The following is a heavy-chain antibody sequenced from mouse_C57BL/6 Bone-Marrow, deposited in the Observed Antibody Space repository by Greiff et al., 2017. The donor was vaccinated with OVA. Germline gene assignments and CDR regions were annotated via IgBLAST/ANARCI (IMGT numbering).Heavy chain of an antibody. J-gene: IGHJ3*01. CDR1: GFTFSSYG. CDR3: ARQTYYGSSSWFAY. CDR2: ISSGGSYT. D-gene: IGHD1-1*01. V-gene: IGHV5-6*02. Sequence: EVMLVESRGDLVKPGGSLKLSCAASGFTFSSYGMSWVRQTPDKRLEWVATISSGGSYTYYPDSVKGRFTISRDNAKNTLPLQMSSLKSEDTAMYYCARQTYYGSSSWFAYWGQGTLVTVSA.